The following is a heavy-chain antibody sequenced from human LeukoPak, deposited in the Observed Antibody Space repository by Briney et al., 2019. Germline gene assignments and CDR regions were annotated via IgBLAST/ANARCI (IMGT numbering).Heavy chain of an antibody. CDR3: ARVITMVRGVIVPLGWYFDL. J-gene: IGHJ2*01. Sequence: SETLSLTCTVSGGSISSGGYYWSWIRQHPGKGLEWIGYIYYSGSTYYNPSLKSRVTISVDTSKDQFSLKLSSVTAADTAVYYCARVITMVRGVIVPLGWYFDLWGRGTLVTVSS. CDR1: GGSISSGGYY. D-gene: IGHD3-10*01. V-gene: IGHV4-31*03. CDR2: IYYSGST.